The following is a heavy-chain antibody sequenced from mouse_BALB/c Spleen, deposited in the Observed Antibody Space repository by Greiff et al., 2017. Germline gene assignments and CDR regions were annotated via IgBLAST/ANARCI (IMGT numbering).Heavy chain of an antibody. V-gene: IGHV5-6-4*01. CDR1: GFTFSSYT. J-gene: IGHJ4*01. D-gene: IGHD1-1*01. CDR3: TRAITHAMDY. Sequence: EVKVEESGGGLVKPGGSLKLSCAASGFTFSSYTMSWVRQTPEKRLEWVATISSGGSYTYYPDSVKGRFTISRDNAKNTLYLQMSSPKSEDTAMYYCTRAITHAMDYWGQGTSVTVSS. CDR2: ISSGGSYT.